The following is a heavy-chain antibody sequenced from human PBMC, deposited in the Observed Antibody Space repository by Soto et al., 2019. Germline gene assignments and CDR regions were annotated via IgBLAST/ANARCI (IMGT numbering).Heavy chain of an antibody. CDR2: INWNGRST. CDR3: ARCSSTSCYIMGSFDY. J-gene: IGHJ4*02. Sequence: EVQLVESGGGVVRPGGSLRLSCAASGFTFDDYAMSWVRQAPGKGLEWVAGINWNGRSTTYADSLKGRFTISRDNAKNSLHLQINSLRAEDTALYFCARCSSTSCYIMGSFDYWGQGTLVTVSS. V-gene: IGHV3-20*04. CDR1: GFTFDDYA. D-gene: IGHD2-2*02.